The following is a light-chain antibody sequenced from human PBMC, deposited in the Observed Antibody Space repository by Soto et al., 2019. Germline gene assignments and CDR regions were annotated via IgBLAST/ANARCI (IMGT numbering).Light chain of an antibody. V-gene: IGLV1-51*02. CDR1: SSNIGSND. J-gene: IGLJ1*01. CDR2: ENS. Sequence: QSVLTQPPSVSAAPGQKVTISCSGNSSNIGSNDVSWYQQLPGKAPKLLIYENSQRPSGIPDRFSGSKSGTSATLGITGLQTRDEADYYCGTWDSSLIALFGTRTKLTVL. CDR3: GTWDSSLIAL.